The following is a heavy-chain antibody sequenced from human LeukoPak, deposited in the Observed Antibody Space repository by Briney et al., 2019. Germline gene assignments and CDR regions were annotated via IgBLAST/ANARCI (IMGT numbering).Heavy chain of an antibody. Sequence: ASVKVSCKASGYTFTGYYMHWVRQAPGQGLEWMGWINPNSGGTNYAQKFQGRVTMTRDTSISTAYMELSRLRSDDTAVYYCARGISDCSSTSCYHLDYYYYYMDVWGKGTTVTVSS. CDR2: INPNSGGT. CDR3: ARGISDCSSTSCYHLDYYYYYMDV. J-gene: IGHJ6*03. CDR1: GYTFTGYY. V-gene: IGHV1-2*02. D-gene: IGHD2-2*01.